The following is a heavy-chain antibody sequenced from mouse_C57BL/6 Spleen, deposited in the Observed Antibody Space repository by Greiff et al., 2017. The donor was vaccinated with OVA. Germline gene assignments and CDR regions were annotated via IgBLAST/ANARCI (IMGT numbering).Heavy chain of an antibody. D-gene: IGHD2-12*01. V-gene: IGHV6-6*01. CDR2: IRNKANNHAT. CDR3: TRQDDSHYFDY. CDR1: GFTFSDAW. Sequence: EVKLVESGGGLVQPGGSMKLSCAASGFTFSDAWMDWVRQSPEKGLEWVAEIRNKANNHATYYAESVKGRFTISRDDSKSSVYLHMNSLRAEDTGIYYCTRQDDSHYFDYWGQGTTLTVSS. J-gene: IGHJ2*01.